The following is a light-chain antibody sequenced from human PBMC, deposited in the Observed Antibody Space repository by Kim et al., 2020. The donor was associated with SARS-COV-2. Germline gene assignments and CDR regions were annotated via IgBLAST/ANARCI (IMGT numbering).Light chain of an antibody. CDR2: EDN. CDR1: SGSIASNY. V-gene: IGLV6-57*01. J-gene: IGLJ2*01. Sequence: GKTVTCSCTRSSGSIASNYVQWYQQRPGSSPTTVIYEDNQRPSGVPARFSCSIDSSSNSASLTISGLKTEDEADYYCQSYDSSIVVFGGGTQLTVL. CDR3: QSYDSSIVV.